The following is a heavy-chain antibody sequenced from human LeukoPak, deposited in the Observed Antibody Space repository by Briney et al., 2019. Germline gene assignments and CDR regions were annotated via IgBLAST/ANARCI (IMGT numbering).Heavy chain of an antibody. CDR3: ASGDSVTSPGGYYYGMDV. J-gene: IGHJ6*02. CDR2: ISSSGSTI. CDR1: GFTFSDYY. D-gene: IGHD2-2*01. Sequence: GGSLRLPCAASGFTFSDYYMSWIRQAPGKGVEWVSYISSSGSTIYYADSVKGRFTISRDNAKNSLYLQMNSLRAEDTAVYYCASGDSVTSPGGYYYGMDVWGQGTTVTVSS. V-gene: IGHV3-11*01.